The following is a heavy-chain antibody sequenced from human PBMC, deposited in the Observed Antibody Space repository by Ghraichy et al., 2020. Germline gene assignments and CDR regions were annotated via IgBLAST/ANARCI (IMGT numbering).Heavy chain of an antibody. D-gene: IGHD5-18*01. Sequence: SETLSLTCAVYGGSFSGYYWSWIRQPPGKGLEWIGEINHSGSTNYNPSLKSRVTISVDTSKNQFSLKLSSVTAADTAVYYCARGSARGYSYGHYYYYGMDVWGQGTTVTVSS. CDR2: INHSGST. J-gene: IGHJ6*02. V-gene: IGHV4-34*01. CDR1: GGSFSGYY. CDR3: ARGSARGYSYGHYYYYGMDV.